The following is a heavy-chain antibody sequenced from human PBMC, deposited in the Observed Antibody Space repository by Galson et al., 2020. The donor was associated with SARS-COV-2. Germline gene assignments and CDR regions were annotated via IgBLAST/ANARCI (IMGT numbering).Heavy chain of an antibody. Sequence: SETLSLTCTVSGASVSSGSYYWSWIRQPPGKGLEWIGYIYNSDNTKYNPSLKSRLLISIDTSKNQFSLKLNSVTAADTAVYFCARGNADSSVAAAGTPDYCGRGALVTVSS. CDR2: IYNSDNT. CDR1: GASVSSGSYY. D-gene: IGHD6-13*01. V-gene: IGHV4-61*01. CDR3: ARGNADSSVAAAGTPDY. J-gene: IGHJ4*02.